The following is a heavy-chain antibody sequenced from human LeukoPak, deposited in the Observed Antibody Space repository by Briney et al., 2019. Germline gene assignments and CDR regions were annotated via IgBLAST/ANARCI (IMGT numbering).Heavy chain of an antibody. CDR2: IKEDGSAK. Sequence: PGGLLRLSCVASGLTFSRYWMSWVRQAPGKGLEWVANIKEDGSAKYYVDSVKGRFTISRDNAKDSLYLQINNLRAEDTAVYYCARDWAYWGQGTLVIVSS. J-gene: IGHJ4*02. CDR3: ARDWAY. CDR1: GLTFSRYW. V-gene: IGHV3-7*03. D-gene: IGHD3-16*01.